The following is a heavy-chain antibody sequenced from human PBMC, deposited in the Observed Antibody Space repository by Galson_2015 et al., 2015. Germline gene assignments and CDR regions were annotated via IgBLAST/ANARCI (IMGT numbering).Heavy chain of an antibody. Sequence: CAISGDSVSSNSGAWNWIRQSPSRGLEWLGRTYYTSKWFIDYAVSMKGRVIINPDTSKNQFSLQLSSVTPDDTAVYYCARDPDWGKWYFDLWGRGTLITVSS. CDR3: ARDPDWGKWYFDL. CDR2: TYYTSKWFI. CDR1: GDSVSSNSGA. D-gene: IGHD7-27*01. V-gene: IGHV6-1*01. J-gene: IGHJ2*01.